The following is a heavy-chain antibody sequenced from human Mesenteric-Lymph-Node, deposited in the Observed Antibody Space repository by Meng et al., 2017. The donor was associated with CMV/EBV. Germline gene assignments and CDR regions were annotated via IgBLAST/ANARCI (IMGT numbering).Heavy chain of an antibody. Sequence: GESLKISCAASGFTFSSYGMHWVRQAPGKGLEWVSYINYNGSPIYYADSVKGRFTISRDNAKNSLYLQMNSLRVGDTAVYYCARDLVWSYEGSWGQGTLVTVSS. CDR1: GFTFSSYG. CDR3: ARDLVWSYEGS. CDR2: INYNGSPI. J-gene: IGHJ4*02. D-gene: IGHD1-26*01. V-gene: IGHV3-48*04.